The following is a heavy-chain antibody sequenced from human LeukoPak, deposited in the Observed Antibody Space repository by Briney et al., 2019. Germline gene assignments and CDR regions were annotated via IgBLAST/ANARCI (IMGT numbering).Heavy chain of an antibody. V-gene: IGHV4-34*01. CDR3: ARGQGTVTTH. D-gene: IGHD4-17*01. J-gene: IGHJ4*02. Sequence: GSLRLSCVASGFTFSNHSMNWVRQPPGKGLEWIGEINHSGSADYNPSLKSRVTISLDTSKNQFSLKLSSVTAADTAVYYCARGQGTVTTHWGQGTLVTVSS. CDR2: INHSGSA. CDR1: GFTFSNHS.